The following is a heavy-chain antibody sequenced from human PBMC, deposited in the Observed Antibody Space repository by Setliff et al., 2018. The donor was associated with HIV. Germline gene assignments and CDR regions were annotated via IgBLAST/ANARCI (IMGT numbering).Heavy chain of an antibody. CDR1: GGTFSSYA. V-gene: IGHV1-69*10. D-gene: IGHD3-22*01. Sequence: AASVKVSCKASGGTFSSYAISWVRQAPGQGLEWMGGIIPILGIANYAQKFQGRVTITADKSTSTAYMELSSLRSEDTAVYYCARADYDSSGYYAAGSAFDIWGQGTMVTVSS. J-gene: IGHJ3*02. CDR3: ARADYDSSGYYAAGSAFDI. CDR2: IIPILGIA.